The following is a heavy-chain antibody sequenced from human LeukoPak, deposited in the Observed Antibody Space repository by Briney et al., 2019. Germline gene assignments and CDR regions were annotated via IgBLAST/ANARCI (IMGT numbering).Heavy chain of an antibody. Sequence: GESLRISCKGSGYSFTSYWISWVRQMPGKGLEWMGRIDPSDSYTNYSPSFQGYVTISADKSISTAYLQWSSLKASDTAMYYCARRYDILTGHNWFDPWGQGTLVTVSS. V-gene: IGHV5-10-1*01. D-gene: IGHD3-9*01. CDR3: ARRYDILTGHNWFDP. CDR1: GYSFTSYW. J-gene: IGHJ5*02. CDR2: IDPSDSYT.